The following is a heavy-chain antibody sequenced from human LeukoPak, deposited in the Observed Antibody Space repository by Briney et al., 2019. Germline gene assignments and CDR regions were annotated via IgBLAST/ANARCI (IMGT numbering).Heavy chain of an antibody. CDR1: GYTFTSYD. CDR3: ARGRMAAAGNFDY. J-gene: IGHJ4*02. D-gene: IGHD6-13*01. V-gene: IGHV1-8*01. Sequence: ASVKVSCKASGYTFTSYDINWVRQATGQGLEWMGWTNPNSGNTGYAQKFQGRVTMTRNTSISTAYMELSSLRSEDTAVYYCARGRMAAAGNFDYWGQGTLVTVSS. CDR2: TNPNSGNT.